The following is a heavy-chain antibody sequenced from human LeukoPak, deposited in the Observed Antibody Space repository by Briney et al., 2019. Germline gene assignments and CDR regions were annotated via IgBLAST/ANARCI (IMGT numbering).Heavy chain of an antibody. CDR3: AKSRAYGDYVGDAFDI. CDR2: ISGSGGST. J-gene: IGHJ3*02. Sequence: GGSLRLSCEASGFTFSSYAMSWVRQAPGKGLEWVSAISGSGGSTYYADSVKGRFTISRDNSKNTLYLQMNSLRAEDTAVYYCAKSRAYGDYVGDAFDIWGQGTMVTVSS. D-gene: IGHD4-17*01. V-gene: IGHV3-23*01. CDR1: GFTFSSYA.